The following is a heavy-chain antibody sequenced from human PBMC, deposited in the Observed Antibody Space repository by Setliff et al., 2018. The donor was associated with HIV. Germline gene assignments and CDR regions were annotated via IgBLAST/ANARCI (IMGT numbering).Heavy chain of an antibody. J-gene: IGHJ5*02. CDR1: RLALSSNY. CDR2: IYPGGST. CDR3: AKLTKLTASFPTDYLDP. Sequence: GESLKISCAASRLALSSNYMTWVRQSPGKGLEWVSVIYPGGSTYYADSIKGRFTISRENSRNTLYLQMDSLRIEDTAVYFCAKLTKLTASFPTDYLDPWGQGTLVTVSS. D-gene: IGHD4-17*01. V-gene: IGHV3-66*02.